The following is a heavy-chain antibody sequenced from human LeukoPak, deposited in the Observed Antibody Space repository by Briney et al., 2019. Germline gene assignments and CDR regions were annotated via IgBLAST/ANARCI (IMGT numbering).Heavy chain of an antibody. V-gene: IGHV3-33*01. CDR3: ARLSVDTARDPADAFDI. CDR2: IWYEGSNK. Sequence: GGSLRLSCAASGFIFSSYGVHWVRQAPGKGLEWVAVIWYEGSNKYYADSVKGRFTISRDKSTTTLYLQMNSLRAEDTAVYYCARLSVDTARDPADAFDIWGQGTMVTVSS. D-gene: IGHD5-18*01. J-gene: IGHJ3*02. CDR1: GFIFSSYG.